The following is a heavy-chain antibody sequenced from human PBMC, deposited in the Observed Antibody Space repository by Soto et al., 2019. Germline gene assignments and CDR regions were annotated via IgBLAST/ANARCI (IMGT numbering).Heavy chain of an antibody. Sequence: SETLSLTCTVSSGSVSSGSYYWSWIRQPPGKGLEWIGYIYNSRATSYNPSLKSRVSISVDTSKNQLSLKLSSVTAADTAVYYCARSKQQLVSFQYWGQGTLVTVS. D-gene: IGHD6-13*01. CDR1: SGSVSSGSYY. J-gene: IGHJ1*01. CDR2: IYNSRAT. V-gene: IGHV4-61*01. CDR3: ARSKQQLVSFQY.